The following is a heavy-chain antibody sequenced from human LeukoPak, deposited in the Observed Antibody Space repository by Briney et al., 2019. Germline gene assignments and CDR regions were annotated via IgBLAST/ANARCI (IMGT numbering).Heavy chain of an antibody. V-gene: IGHV3-23*01. D-gene: IGHD2-8*02. CDR1: GFTFSTFA. J-gene: IGHJ4*02. CDR2: IFPSGGEV. CDR3: ATYRQVLLPFES. Sequence: GGSLRLSCAASGFTFSTFAMIWVRQPPGKGLEWVSSIFPSGGEVHYADSVRGRFTISRDNSKSTLSLQMNSLRAEDTAIYYCATYRQVLLPFESWGQGTLVTVSS.